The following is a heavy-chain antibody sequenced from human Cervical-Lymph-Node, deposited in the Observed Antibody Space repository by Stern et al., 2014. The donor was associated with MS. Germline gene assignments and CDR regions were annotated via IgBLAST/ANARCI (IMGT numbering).Heavy chain of an antibody. Sequence: VQLVESGGGVVQPERSLRLSCAASGFDFRIYGMQWVRQTPGKGLEWVAVIWFDGSNKNYADSVKGRFTISRDNSKNTLYLQMNSLRAADTAVYYCARVPSGWRTGFDYWGQGTLVTVSS. CDR3: ARVPSGWRTGFDY. V-gene: IGHV3-33*01. CDR2: IWFDGSNK. CDR1: GFDFRIYG. D-gene: IGHD6-19*01. J-gene: IGHJ4*02.